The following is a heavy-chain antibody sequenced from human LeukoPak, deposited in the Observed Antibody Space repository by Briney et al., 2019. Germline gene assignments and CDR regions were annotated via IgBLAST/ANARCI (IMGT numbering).Heavy chain of an antibody. CDR3: ARGHYDSSGPLDY. CDR1: VFTFSSYA. D-gene: IGHD3-22*01. J-gene: IGHJ4*02. CDR2: ISYDGSNK. V-gene: IGHV3-30-3*01. Sequence: GRSLRLSCAASVFTFSSYAMHWVRQAPGKGLEWVAVISYDGSNKYYADSVKGRFTISRDNSKNTLYLQMNSLRAEDTAVYYCARGHYDSSGPLDYWGQGTLVTVSS.